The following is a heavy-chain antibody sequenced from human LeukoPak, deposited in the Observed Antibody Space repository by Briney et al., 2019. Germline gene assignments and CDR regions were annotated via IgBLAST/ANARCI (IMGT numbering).Heavy chain of an antibody. D-gene: IGHD3-22*01. Sequence: GGSLRLSCAASGFTFSSYAMSWVRQAPGKGLEWVSAISGSGGSTYYADSVKGLFTISRDNSKNTLYLQMNSLRAEDTAVYYCAKTPQPKYYYDSSGYNWGQGTLVTVSS. J-gene: IGHJ4*02. CDR3: AKTPQPKYYYDSSGYN. V-gene: IGHV3-23*01. CDR2: ISGSGGST. CDR1: GFTFSSYA.